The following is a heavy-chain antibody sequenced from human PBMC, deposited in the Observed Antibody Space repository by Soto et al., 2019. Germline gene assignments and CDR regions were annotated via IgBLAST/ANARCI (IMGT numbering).Heavy chain of an antibody. CDR3: AHRGRASGGLFDY. V-gene: IGHV2-5*02. J-gene: IGHJ4*02. CDR1: GFSLSTEGVA. Sequence: QITLKESGPPLVKPTQTLTLTCTFSGFSLSTEGVAVGWIRQPPGKALEWLSVIYWDDDQRSSTSLRSRLTITKDTSKNHVVLTMTNMDPLDTATYYCAHRGRASGGLFDYWGQGILVTVSS. D-gene: IGHD3-10*01. CDR2: IYWDDDQ.